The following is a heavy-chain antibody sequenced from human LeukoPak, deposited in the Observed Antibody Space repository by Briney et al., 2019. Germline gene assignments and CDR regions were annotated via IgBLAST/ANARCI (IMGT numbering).Heavy chain of an antibody. Sequence: PGGSLRLSCAASGFTFSSYSMNWVRQAPGKGLEWVAFIRYDGSNKYYADSVKGRFTISRDNSKNTLYLQMNSLRAEDTAVYYCAKDRDITVLLWFGESSDAFDIRGQGTMVTVSS. J-gene: IGHJ3*02. CDR3: AKDRDITVLLWFGESSDAFDI. CDR1: GFTFSSYS. D-gene: IGHD3-10*01. CDR2: IRYDGSNK. V-gene: IGHV3-30*02.